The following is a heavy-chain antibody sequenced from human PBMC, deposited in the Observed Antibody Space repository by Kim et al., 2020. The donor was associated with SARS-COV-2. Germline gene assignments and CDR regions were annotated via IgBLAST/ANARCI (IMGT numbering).Heavy chain of an antibody. Sequence: SETLSLTCTVSGGSISSSSYYWGWIRQPPGKGLEWIGSIYYSGSTYYNPSLKSRVTISVDTSKNQFSLKLSSVTAADTAVYYCARQSTDILTGYSRNWYFDLWGRGTLVTVSS. D-gene: IGHD3-9*01. CDR1: GGSISSSSYY. CDR3: ARQSTDILTGYSRNWYFDL. V-gene: IGHV4-39*01. CDR2: IYYSGST. J-gene: IGHJ2*01.